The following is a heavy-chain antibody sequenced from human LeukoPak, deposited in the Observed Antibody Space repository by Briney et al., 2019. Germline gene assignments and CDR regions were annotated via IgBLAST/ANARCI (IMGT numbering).Heavy chain of an antibody. V-gene: IGHV3-33*01. Sequence: GGSLRLSCAASRFTFSSYGMHWVRQAPGKGLEWVAVIWYDGSNKYYADSVKGRFTISRDNSKNALYLQMNSLRAEDTAVYYCARDTNSSGYLYYSDYWGQGTLVTVSS. J-gene: IGHJ4*02. CDR1: RFTFSSYG. CDR3: ARDTNSSGYLYYSDY. D-gene: IGHD3-22*01. CDR2: IWYDGSNK.